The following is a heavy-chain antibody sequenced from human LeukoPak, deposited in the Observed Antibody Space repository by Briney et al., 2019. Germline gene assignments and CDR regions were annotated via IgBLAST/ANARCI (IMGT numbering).Heavy chain of an antibody. V-gene: IGHV3-23*01. CDR3: ATALLRASTYMDV. CDR2: IGVSGST. CDR1: GFTFRTYA. D-gene: IGHD1-1*01. J-gene: IGHJ6*03. Sequence: GGSLRLSCAASGFTFRTYAMNWVRQAPGKGLEWVSGIGVSGSTYYADSVKGRFTISRDNSKNTLYLQTNSLRVEDTAVYYCATALLRASTYMDVWGKGTTVTVSS.